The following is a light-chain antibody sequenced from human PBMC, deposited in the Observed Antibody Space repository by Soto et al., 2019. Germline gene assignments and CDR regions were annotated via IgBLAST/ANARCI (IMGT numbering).Light chain of an antibody. CDR3: QQSKSIKWT. CDR2: AAS. J-gene: IGKJ1*01. V-gene: IGKV1-39*01. Sequence: DIQMTQSPSSLSASVGDRVTITCRASQGISTYLNWYQQKPGKAPKVLIYAASSLQSGVPSRFSGSGSETDFTLTISSLQHEDFETYSCQQSKSIKWTLGQGTKADIK. CDR1: QGISTY.